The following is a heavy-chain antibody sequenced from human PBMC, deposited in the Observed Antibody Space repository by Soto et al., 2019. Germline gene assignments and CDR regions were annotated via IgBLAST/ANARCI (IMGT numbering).Heavy chain of an antibody. V-gene: IGHV1-69*10. CDR2: TIPALGKT. CDR1: GDNFKKNV. J-gene: IGHJ6*02. CDR3: ARGPFRPSAMDV. D-gene: IGHD3-10*01. Sequence: ASVKVSCKPSGDNFKKNVFTWVRQAPGQGLEWMGGTIPALGKTHYIEKFQGRVTITVDDATRTVNMEVRDLTSEDTAIYYCARGPFRPSAMDVWGQGTTVTVSS.